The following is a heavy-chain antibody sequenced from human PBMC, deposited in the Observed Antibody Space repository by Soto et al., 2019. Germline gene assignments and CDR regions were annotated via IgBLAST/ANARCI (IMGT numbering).Heavy chain of an antibody. CDR2: ISAYNGNT. CDR1: GYTFTSYG. CDR3: ASTTYYYGSGSYSYIDY. V-gene: IGHV1-18*01. J-gene: IGHJ4*02. D-gene: IGHD3-10*01. Sequence: ASVKVSCKASGYTFTSYGISWVRQAPGQGLEWMGWISAYNGNTNYAQKLQGRVTMTTDTSTSTAYMELRSLRSDDTAVYYCASTTYYYGSGSYSYIDYWGQATLVSVSS.